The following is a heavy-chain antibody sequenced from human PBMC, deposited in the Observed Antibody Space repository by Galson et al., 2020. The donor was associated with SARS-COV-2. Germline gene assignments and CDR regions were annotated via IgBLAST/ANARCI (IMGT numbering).Heavy chain of an antibody. V-gene: IGHV1-18*01. CDR1: GYAFNNKG. CDR3: ARDPRLSGSGYGGENGFDF. D-gene: IGHD6-13*01. J-gene: IGHJ3*01. CDR2: ISGYNAHT. Sequence: ASVQVSCKASGYAFNNKGLSWVRQAPGRGLEWMGWISGYNAHTQYAANFQGRVLLTTDASTTTAYMQLRSLRSDDSAIYYCARDPRLSGSGYGGENGFDFWGQGTMVAVSS.